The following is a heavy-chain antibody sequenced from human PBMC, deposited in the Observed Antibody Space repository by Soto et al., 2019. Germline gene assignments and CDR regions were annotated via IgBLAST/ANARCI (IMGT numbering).Heavy chain of an antibody. D-gene: IGHD3-22*01. CDR1: GYTFTSYY. Sequence: ASVKVSCKASGYTFTSYYMHWVRQAPGQGLEWIGIINPSGGSTSYAQKFQGRVTMTRDTSTSTVYMELSSLRSEDTAVYYCARVEAPLVGYYDSSGYSYFDYWGQGTLVTVSS. CDR3: ARVEAPLVGYYDSSGYSYFDY. CDR2: INPSGGST. V-gene: IGHV1-46*01. J-gene: IGHJ4*02.